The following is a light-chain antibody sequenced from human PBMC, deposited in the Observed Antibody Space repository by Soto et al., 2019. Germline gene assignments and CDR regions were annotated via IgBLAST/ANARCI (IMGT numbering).Light chain of an antibody. V-gene: IGLV1-51*01. CDR3: GTWDRSLSAGV. J-gene: IGLJ1*01. Sequence: QSVLTQPPSVSATPGQTVTISCSGSSSSIGSHSVSWYQLLPGTAPRLLIYDNDKRPSDIPDRFSGSKSGTSATLGITGLQTGDEADYFCGTWDRSLSAGVFGTGTKVTVL. CDR2: DND. CDR1: SSSIGSHS.